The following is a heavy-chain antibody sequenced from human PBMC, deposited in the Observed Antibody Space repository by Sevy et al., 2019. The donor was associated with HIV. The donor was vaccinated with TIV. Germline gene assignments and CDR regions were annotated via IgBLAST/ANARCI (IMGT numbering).Heavy chain of an antibody. J-gene: IGHJ4*02. Sequence: GGSLRLSCAASGFSISPYAFHWVRQAPGKGLEWVALMSYDGSTRYYADSAKGRFAISKDNSKITLYLQMNSLRIEDTAIYYCARDAGYSTGWYAGYWGQGTLVTVSS. CDR2: MSYDGSTR. V-gene: IGHV3-30*09. D-gene: IGHD6-19*01. CDR3: ARDAGYSTGWYAGY. CDR1: GFSISPYA.